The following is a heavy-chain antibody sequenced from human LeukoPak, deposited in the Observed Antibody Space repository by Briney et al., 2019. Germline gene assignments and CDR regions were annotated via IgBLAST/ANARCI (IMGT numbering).Heavy chain of an antibody. CDR3: ARPHSLDYYGSGSYWADDAFDI. CDR1: GYSFTSYW. Sequence: GESLKISCKGSGYSFTSYWIGWVRQMPGKGLEWMGIIYPGDSDTRYSPSFQGQVTISADKSISTAYLQWSSLKASDTAMYYCARPHSLDYYGSGSYWADDAFDIWGQGTMVTVSS. V-gene: IGHV5-51*01. D-gene: IGHD3-10*01. J-gene: IGHJ3*02. CDR2: IYPGDSDT.